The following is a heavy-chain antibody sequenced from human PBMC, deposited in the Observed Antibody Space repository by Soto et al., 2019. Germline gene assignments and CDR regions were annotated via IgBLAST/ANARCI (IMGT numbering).Heavy chain of an antibody. J-gene: IGHJ6*02. V-gene: IGHV4-39*01. CDR2: IYYSGST. CDR3: ARHMNIVVVPDATPVDYYYYGMDV. D-gene: IGHD2-2*01. CDR1: GGSISSSSYY. Sequence: QLQLQESGPGLVKPSETLSLTCTVSGGSISSSSYYWGWIRQPPGKGLEWIGSIYYSGSTYYNPSLKSRVTISVDTSKNQVSLKLSSVTAADTAVYYCARHMNIVVVPDATPVDYYYYGMDVWGQGTTVTVSS.